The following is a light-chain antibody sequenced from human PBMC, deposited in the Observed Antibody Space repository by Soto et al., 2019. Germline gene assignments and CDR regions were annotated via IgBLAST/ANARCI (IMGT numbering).Light chain of an antibody. Sequence: QSVLTQPASVSGSPGQSITISCTGTSSDVGGYNYVSWYQQHPVKAPKLIIYEVTNRPSGVSTRFSGSKSGDTASLTISGLQADDEADYYCSSYTAISNIALLFGGGTKLTVL. CDR1: SSDVGGYNY. CDR3: SSYTAISNIALL. CDR2: EVT. V-gene: IGLV2-14*01. J-gene: IGLJ2*01.